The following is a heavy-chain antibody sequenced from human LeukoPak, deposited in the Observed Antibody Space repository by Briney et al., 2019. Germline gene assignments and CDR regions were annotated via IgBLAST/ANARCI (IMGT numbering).Heavy chain of an antibody. CDR2: ISYDGSNK. CDR1: GFTFSSSA. Sequence: GGSLRLSCAASGFTFSSSAMAWVRQAPGKGLEWVAVISYDGSNKYYADSVKGRFTVSRDNSKNTVSLQLNSLRVEDTAVYFCAKVPGRWGVSAYGDYFDYWGQGTLVTVSS. V-gene: IGHV3-30*18. D-gene: IGHD5-12*01. CDR3: AKVPGRWGVSAYGDYFDY. J-gene: IGHJ4*02.